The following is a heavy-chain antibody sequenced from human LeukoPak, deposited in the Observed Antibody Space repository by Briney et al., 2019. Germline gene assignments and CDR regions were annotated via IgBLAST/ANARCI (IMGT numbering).Heavy chain of an antibody. CDR3: ARDGGGGSYDPLNWFDP. Sequence: ASVKVSCKASGYTFTGYYMHWVRQAPGQGLEWMGWINPNSGGTNYAQKFQGRVTMTRDTSISTAYMELSRLRSDDTAVYYCARDGGGGSYDPLNWFDPWGQGTLVTVSS. J-gene: IGHJ5*02. D-gene: IGHD3-16*01. CDR1: GYTFTGYY. CDR2: INPNSGGT. V-gene: IGHV1-2*02.